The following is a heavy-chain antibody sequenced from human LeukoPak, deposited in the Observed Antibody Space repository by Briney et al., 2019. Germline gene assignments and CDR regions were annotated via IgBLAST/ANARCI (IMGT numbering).Heavy chain of an antibody. CDR3: APNPPYCTSTDCYNDY. J-gene: IGHJ4*02. Sequence: ASVKVSCKASGYTFTIYYMHWVRQAPGQGLEWMGWINPNSGATTYAQRFQGRVTMTRDTSISTAYMELSGLTSDDTGVYYCAPNPPYCTSTDCYNDYWGQGTLVTVSS. V-gene: IGHV1-2*02. CDR2: INPNSGAT. CDR1: GYTFTIYY. D-gene: IGHD2-2*02.